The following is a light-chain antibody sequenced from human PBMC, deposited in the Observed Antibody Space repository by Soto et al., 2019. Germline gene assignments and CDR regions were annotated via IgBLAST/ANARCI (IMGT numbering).Light chain of an antibody. J-gene: IGKJ3*01. Sequence: EIVLTQSPGTLSLSPGERATLSCRANQSISHYLAWYQQKPGQSPRLLIYGSASRAIGIPDRFNGSGSEKTFTLTISRLQPEDFALYYCQQYNGSPFTFGPGTKVDIK. CDR3: QQYNGSPFT. CDR2: GSA. V-gene: IGKV3-20*01. CDR1: QSISHY.